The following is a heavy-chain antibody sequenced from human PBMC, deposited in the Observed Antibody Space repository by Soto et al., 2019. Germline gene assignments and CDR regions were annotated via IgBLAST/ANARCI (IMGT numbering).Heavy chain of an antibody. Sequence: HPGGSLRLSCAASGFTFSSYGMHWVRQAPGKGLEWVAVIWYDGSNKYYADSVKGRFTISRDNSKNTLYLQMNSLRAEDTAVYYCARDFEPVYYYYYYMDVWGKGTTVTVSS. CDR2: IWYDGSNK. D-gene: IGHD3-9*01. CDR3: ARDFEPVYYYYYYMDV. V-gene: IGHV3-33*01. CDR1: GFTFSSYG. J-gene: IGHJ6*03.